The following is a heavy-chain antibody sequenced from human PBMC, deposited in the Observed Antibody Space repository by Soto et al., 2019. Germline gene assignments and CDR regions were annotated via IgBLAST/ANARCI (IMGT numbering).Heavy chain of an antibody. Sequence: EVQLLESGGGLVQPGGSLRLSCAASGFTFSSYAMNWVRQAPGKGLEWVSGISASGGSTYYADSVKGRFTISRDNSKNTLYLQMNSLRAEDTAVYYCATRLTLYGPIDYWGQGTLVTVSS. D-gene: IGHD3-16*01. CDR3: ATRLTLYGPIDY. J-gene: IGHJ4*02. CDR2: ISASGGST. V-gene: IGHV3-23*01. CDR1: GFTFSSYA.